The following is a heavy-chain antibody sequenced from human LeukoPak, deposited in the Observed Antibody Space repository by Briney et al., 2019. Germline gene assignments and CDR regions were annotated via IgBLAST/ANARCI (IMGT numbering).Heavy chain of an antibody. V-gene: IGHV4-30-4*01. CDR2: IYYSGST. J-gene: IGHJ4*02. CDR3: ARGHSGYDYYFDY. D-gene: IGHD5-12*01. CDR1: GGSISSGDYY. Sequence: TSSQTLSLTCTVSGGSISSGDYYWSWIRQPPGKGLEWIGYIYYSGSTYYNPSLKSRVTISVDTSKNQFSLKLSSVTAADTAVYYCARGHSGYDYYFDYWGQGILVTVSS.